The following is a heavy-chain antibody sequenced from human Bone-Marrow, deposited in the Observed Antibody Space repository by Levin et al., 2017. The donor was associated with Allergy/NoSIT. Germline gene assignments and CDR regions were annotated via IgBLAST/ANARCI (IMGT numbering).Heavy chain of an antibody. J-gene: IGHJ6*02. Sequence: GESLKISCKASGFTFTTYGLTWVRQAPGRGLEWMGWVSAYSGNTNYALNLQDRVTMTTDTATNTAYMELSSLRSDDTAIYYCARGHFPYYYYGMDVWGQGTTIVVSS. CDR1: GFTFTTYG. CDR3: ARGHFPYYYYGMDV. CDR2: VSAYSGNT. V-gene: IGHV1-18*01.